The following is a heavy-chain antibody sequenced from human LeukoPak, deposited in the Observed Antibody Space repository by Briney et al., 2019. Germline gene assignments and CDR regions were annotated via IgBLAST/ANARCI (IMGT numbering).Heavy chain of an antibody. CDR1: GLTISNAW. CDR3: ATDTATEARHI. J-gene: IGHJ3*02. V-gene: IGHV3-15*01. CDR2: IRSKTDGGTT. D-gene: IGHD2-21*02. Sequence: GGSLRLSCVASGLTISNAWMTWVRQAPGKGLEWVGLIRSKTDGGTTDYAAPVKDRFTILRDDSKSTLFLQMNSLKADDTAVYYCATDTATEARHIWGQGTTVTVSS.